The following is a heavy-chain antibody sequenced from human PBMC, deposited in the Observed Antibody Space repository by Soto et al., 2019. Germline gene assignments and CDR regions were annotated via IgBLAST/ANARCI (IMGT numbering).Heavy chain of an antibody. CDR3: AHRRSGPHFDY. D-gene: IGHD3-3*01. CDR2: VYWDDDK. CDR1: GFSLTTTGVG. V-gene: IGHV2-5*02. J-gene: IGHJ4*02. Sequence: SGPTLVNPTQTPTLTCTFSGFSLTTTGVGVGWIRQPPGKALEWLALVYWDDDKTYRPSLKSGLTITKDTSKNQVVLTMTNVEPVDTATYYCAHRRSGPHFDYWGQGILVTVSS.